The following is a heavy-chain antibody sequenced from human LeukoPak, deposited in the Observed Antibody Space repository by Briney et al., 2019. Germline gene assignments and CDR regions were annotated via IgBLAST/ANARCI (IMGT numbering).Heavy chain of an antibody. J-gene: IGHJ4*02. V-gene: IGHV3-7*01. CDR1: GFTFSSYW. CDR3: ARDTLQQDSSGYYYFDY. D-gene: IGHD3-22*01. Sequence: GGSLRLSCAASGFTFSSYWMSWVRQAPGKGLEWVANIKQDGSEKYYVDSVKGRFTISRDNAKLYLQMNSLRAEDTAVYYCARDTLQQDSSGYYYFDYWGQGTLVTVSS. CDR2: IKQDGSEK.